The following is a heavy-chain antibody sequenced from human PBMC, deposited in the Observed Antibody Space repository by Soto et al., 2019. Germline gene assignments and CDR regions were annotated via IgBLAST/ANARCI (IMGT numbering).Heavy chain of an antibody. V-gene: IGHV3-23*01. CDR3: ARDLLGYCSGGSCYSGNYYYYYMDV. J-gene: IGHJ6*03. CDR1: GFTFSSYA. CDR2: ISGSGGST. Sequence: GGSLRLSCAASGFTFSSYAMSWVRQAPGKGLEWVSAISGSGGSTYYADSVKGRFTISRDNSKNTLYLQMDSLRAEDTAVYYCARDLLGYCSGGSCYSGNYYYYYMDVWGKGTTVTVSS. D-gene: IGHD2-15*01.